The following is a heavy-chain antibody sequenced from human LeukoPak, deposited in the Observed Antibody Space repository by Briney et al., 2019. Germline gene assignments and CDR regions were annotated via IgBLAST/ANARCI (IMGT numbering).Heavy chain of an antibody. CDR1: GGSFSGYY. Sequence: SSETLSLTCAVYGGSFSGYYWSWIRQPPGKGLEWIGEINHSGSTNYNPSLKSRVTISVDTSKNQFSLKLSSVTAADTAVYYCARRYCSGGSCYFHDAFDIWGQGTMVTVSS. V-gene: IGHV4-34*01. D-gene: IGHD2-15*01. CDR3: ARRYCSGGSCYFHDAFDI. CDR2: INHSGST. J-gene: IGHJ3*02.